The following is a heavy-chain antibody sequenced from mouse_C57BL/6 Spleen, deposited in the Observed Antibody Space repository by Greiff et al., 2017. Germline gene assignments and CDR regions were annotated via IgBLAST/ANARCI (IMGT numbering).Heavy chain of an antibody. D-gene: IGHD2-5*01. Sequence: QVQLQQPGAELVKPGASVKMSCKASGYTFTTYPIEWMKQNHGKSLEWIGNFHPYNDDTKYNEKFKGKATLTVDKSSSTVYLELSRVTSDDSAVYYCARSSNYDWYFDVWGKGTTVTVSS. J-gene: IGHJ1*03. CDR3: ARSSNYDWYFDV. CDR1: GYTFTTYP. V-gene: IGHV1-47*01. CDR2: FHPYNDDT.